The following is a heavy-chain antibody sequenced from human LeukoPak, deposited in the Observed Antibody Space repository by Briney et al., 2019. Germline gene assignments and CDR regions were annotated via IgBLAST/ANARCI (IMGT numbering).Heavy chain of an antibody. V-gene: IGHV4-4*07. D-gene: IGHD2-21*02. CDR3: AREGISDGVYYFDY. J-gene: IGHJ4*02. Sequence: SETLSLTCTVSGGSIISYYWRWIRQPAGKGLEWIGRIYTSGSTNYNPSLKSRVNMSVDTSKNQFSLRLSSLTAADTAVYYCAREGISDGVYYFDYWGQGTLVTVSS. CDR1: GGSIISYY. CDR2: IYTSGST.